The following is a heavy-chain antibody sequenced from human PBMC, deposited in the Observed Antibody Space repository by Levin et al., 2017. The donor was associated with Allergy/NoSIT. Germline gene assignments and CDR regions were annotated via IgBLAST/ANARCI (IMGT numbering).Heavy chain of an antibody. CDR2: IYYSGST. J-gene: IGHJ4*02. CDR3: ARGGGTFDY. CDR1: GGSINNYY. V-gene: IGHV4-59*01. Sequence: GSLRLSCTVSGGSINNYYWSWIRQPPGKGLEWIGYIYYSGSTSYNPSLKSRVTISVDTSKNQFSLKLTSVTAADTAVYYCARGGGTFDYWGQGTLVTVSS.